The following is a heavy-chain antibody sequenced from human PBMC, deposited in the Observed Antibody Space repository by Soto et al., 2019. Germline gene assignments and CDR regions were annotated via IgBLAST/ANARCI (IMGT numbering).Heavy chain of an antibody. V-gene: IGHV1-46*03. CDR3: AREAIVAGATTGMDV. J-gene: IGHJ6*02. CDR1: GYTLTTFF. CDR2: INPGYTAGRST. Sequence: QVQLVQSGAEVKKPGASVKVSCKASGYTLTTFFMHWVRQAPGQGLEWMGVINPGYTAGRSTTYAQKCQVRVTMTTVTSTSTVYMELSRLRFHDTAVYYCAREAIVAGATTGMDVWGQGNTVTVSS. D-gene: IGHD1-26*01.